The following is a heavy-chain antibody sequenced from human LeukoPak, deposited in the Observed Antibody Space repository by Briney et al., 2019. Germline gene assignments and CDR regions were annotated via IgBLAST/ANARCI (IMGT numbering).Heavy chain of an antibody. J-gene: IGHJ4*02. D-gene: IGHD4-17*01. CDR1: GYSISSGYF. Sequence: SETLSLTCTVSGYSISSGYFWGWIRQPPGKGLEWIGSFYHSGITYYNPSLKSRVTISVDTSKNQFSLKLSSVTAADTAVYYCARDLRKYYFDYWGQGTLVTVSS. CDR2: FYHSGIT. V-gene: IGHV4-38-2*02. CDR3: ARDLRKYYFDY.